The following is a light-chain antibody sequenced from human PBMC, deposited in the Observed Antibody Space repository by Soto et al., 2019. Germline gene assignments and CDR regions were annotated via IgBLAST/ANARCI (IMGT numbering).Light chain of an antibody. V-gene: IGKV3-11*01. CDR1: QSVSTS. J-gene: IGKJ1*01. CDR2: DAS. CDR3: QARDVRPS. Sequence: IVWTQSPVTLALSPGEGAVLSCRASQSVSTSLAWYQHKPGQAPRLFIYDASKRAPGIPARFSGRGSGTDFTLTISSLEPEDLPVSYCQARDVRPSFDQGTKV.